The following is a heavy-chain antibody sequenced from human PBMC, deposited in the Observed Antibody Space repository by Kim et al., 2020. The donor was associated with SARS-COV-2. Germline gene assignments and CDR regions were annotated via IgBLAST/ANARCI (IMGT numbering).Heavy chain of an antibody. V-gene: IGHV5-10-1*01. D-gene: IGHD6-19*01. CDR3: ASFLGSRYQPNSSGWYVGQTANSYGVDV. J-gene: IGHJ6*01. Sequence: GESLKISCKGSGYSFTSYWISWVRQMPGKGLEWMGRIDPSDSYTNYSPSFQGHVTISADKSISTAYLQWSSLKASDTAMYYCASFLGSRYQPNSSGWYVGQTANSYGVDVWGQASTVTVSP. CDR1: GYSFTSYW. CDR2: IDPSDSYT.